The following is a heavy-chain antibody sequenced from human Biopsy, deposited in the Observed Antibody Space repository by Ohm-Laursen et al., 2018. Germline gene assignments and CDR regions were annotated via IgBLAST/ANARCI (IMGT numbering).Heavy chain of an antibody. J-gene: IGHJ4*02. Sequence: SSVKVSCKASGYIFTGYYMYWVRQAPGQGLEWMGWLNTNSGDTEYAENFQGRVTMTRDTSISTAYMELSRLRSDDTAVYYCARLTRSTPTTGVWGQGTLVTVSS. D-gene: IGHD2-8*01. CDR2: LNTNSGDT. CDR1: GYIFTGYY. CDR3: ARLTRSTPTTGV. V-gene: IGHV1-2*02.